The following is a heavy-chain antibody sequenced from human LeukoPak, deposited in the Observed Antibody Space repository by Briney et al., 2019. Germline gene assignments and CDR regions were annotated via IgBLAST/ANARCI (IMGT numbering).Heavy chain of an antibody. Sequence: PSETLSLTCTVSGGSISGSGYYWGWVRQPPGKGLEWIGSIYYSGSTYYNPSLKSRVTISVDTSKNQFSLKLSSVTAADTAVYYCARDLGLRRNCWFDPWGQGTLVTVSS. CDR1: GGSISGSGYY. D-gene: IGHD5-12*01. V-gene: IGHV4-39*07. CDR2: IYYSGST. CDR3: ARDLGLRRNCWFDP. J-gene: IGHJ5*02.